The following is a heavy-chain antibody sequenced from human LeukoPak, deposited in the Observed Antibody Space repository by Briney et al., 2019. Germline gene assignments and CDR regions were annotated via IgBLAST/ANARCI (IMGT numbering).Heavy chain of an antibody. CDR3: ARGAIFGVVTRGFGMDV. CDR1: GYTFTSYD. V-gene: IGHV1-8*01. CDR2: MNPNSGGT. J-gene: IGHJ6*02. Sequence: GASVKVSCKASGYTFTSYDINWVRQAPGQGLEWMGWMNPNSGGTVYAQKFQGRLSMTRSTSISTAYMELSSLTSDDTAVYYCARGAIFGVVTRGFGMDVWGQGTTVTVSS. D-gene: IGHD3-3*01.